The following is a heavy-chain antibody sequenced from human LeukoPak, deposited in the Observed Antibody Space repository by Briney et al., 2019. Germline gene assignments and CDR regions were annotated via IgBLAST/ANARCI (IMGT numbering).Heavy chain of an antibody. CDR2: MNPNSGNT. CDR1: GYTFTSYD. CDR3: ARTPWGCSSTSCGQYYYYMDV. D-gene: IGHD2-2*01. Sequence: ASVKVSCKASGYTFTSYDLNWVRQATGQGLEWMGWMNPNSGNTGYAQKFQGRVTMTRNTSISTAYMELSSLRSEDTAVYYCARTPWGCSSTSCGQYYYYMDVWGKGTTVTVSS. J-gene: IGHJ6*03. V-gene: IGHV1-8*01.